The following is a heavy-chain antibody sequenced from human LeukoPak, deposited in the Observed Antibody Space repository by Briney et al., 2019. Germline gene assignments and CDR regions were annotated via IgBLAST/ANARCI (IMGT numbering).Heavy chain of an antibody. CDR3: ARAIAFYYYGMDV. CDR2: INPNSGGT. J-gene: IGHJ6*02. V-gene: IGHV1-2*02. Sequence: ASVKVSCKASGYTFTGYYMHWVRQAPGQGLEWMGWINPNSGGTNYAQKFQGRVTMTRDTSISTAYMELSRLRSDDTAVYYCARAIAFYYYGMDVWGQGTTVTVSS. D-gene: IGHD6-13*01. CDR1: GYTFTGYY.